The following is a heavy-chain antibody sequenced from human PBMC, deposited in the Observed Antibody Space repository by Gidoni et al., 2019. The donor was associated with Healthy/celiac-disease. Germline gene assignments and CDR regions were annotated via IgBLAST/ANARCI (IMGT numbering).Heavy chain of an antibody. Sequence: EVQLVESGGGLVQPGGSLRLSCAASGFTFSSYEMNWVRQAPGKGLEWFSYISSSGSAIYYADSVKGRFTISRDNAKNSLYLQMNSLRAEDTAVYYCARRADYGDYYYYGMDVWGQGTTVTVSS. D-gene: IGHD4-17*01. CDR3: ARRADYGDYYYYGMDV. CDR1: GFTFSSYE. V-gene: IGHV3-48*03. J-gene: IGHJ6*02. CDR2: ISSSGSAI.